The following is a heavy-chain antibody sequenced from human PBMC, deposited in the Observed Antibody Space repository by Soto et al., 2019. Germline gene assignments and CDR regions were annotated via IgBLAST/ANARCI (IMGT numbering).Heavy chain of an antibody. Sequence: GGSLRLSCAASGFTFSSYSMNWVRQAPGKGLEWVSYISSSSSTIYYADSVKGRFTISRDNAKNSLYLQMNSLRDEDTAVYYCARGVGVEMATITRYFQHWGQGTLVTVSS. CDR3: ARGVGVEMATITRYFQH. CDR1: GFTFSSYS. D-gene: IGHD5-12*01. J-gene: IGHJ1*01. V-gene: IGHV3-48*02. CDR2: ISSSSSTI.